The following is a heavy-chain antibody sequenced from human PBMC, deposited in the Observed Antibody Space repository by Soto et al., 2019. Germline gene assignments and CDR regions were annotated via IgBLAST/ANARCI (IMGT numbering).Heavy chain of an antibody. Sequence: GGSLRLSCAASGFTLSGYAMDWVRQAPGKGLEYVSGISSNGVGTYYANSVQGRFTISRDNSKNTAYLQMGSLRPEDMAVYYCARVRRSFAVAGTERHDYFDYWGQGTRVTVSS. CDR1: GFTLSGYA. J-gene: IGHJ4*02. CDR3: ARVRRSFAVAGTERHDYFDY. D-gene: IGHD6-19*01. V-gene: IGHV3-64*01. CDR2: ISSNGVGT.